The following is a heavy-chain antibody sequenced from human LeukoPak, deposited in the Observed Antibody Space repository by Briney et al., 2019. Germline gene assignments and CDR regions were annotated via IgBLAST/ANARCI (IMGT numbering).Heavy chain of an antibody. J-gene: IGHJ5*01. CDR1: GYAITSGGFS. CDR2: IYDRGPA. CDR3: ARSRQASGLFNS. Sequence: SQTLSLTCTVSGYAITSGGFSWNWIRQPPGKGLEWIGCIYDRGPAYYNPSLKSRFTISVDRPKNQFFLNVTSPTAEDTAVYYCARSRQASGLFNSWGQGTLVVVSS. V-gene: IGHV4-30-2*01. D-gene: IGHD3-10*01.